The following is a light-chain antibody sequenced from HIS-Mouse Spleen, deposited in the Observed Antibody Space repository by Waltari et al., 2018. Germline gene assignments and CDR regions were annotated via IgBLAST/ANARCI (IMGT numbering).Light chain of an antibody. V-gene: IGKV1-9*01. J-gene: IGKJ1*01. CDR3: QQLNSYPPT. CDR1: QGISSY. CDR2: AAS. Sequence: DIQLTQSPSFLSASVGDRVTITCRASQGISSYLAWYQQKPGKAPKLLIYAASTLQSGVPSRFSGRGAGTEVTLTISRLQPEDSATYYCQQLNSYPPTFGQGTKVEIK.